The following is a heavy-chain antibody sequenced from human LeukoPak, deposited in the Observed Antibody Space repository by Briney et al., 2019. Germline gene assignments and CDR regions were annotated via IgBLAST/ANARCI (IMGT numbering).Heavy chain of an antibody. J-gene: IGHJ4*02. D-gene: IGHD4-23*01. CDR1: GFTFSIYG. V-gene: IGHV3-64*01. CDR3: ARGIRWASDY. CDR2: ITSNGGTT. Sequence: GGSLRLSCAASGFTFSIYGMVWVRQAPGKGLEYVSRITSNGGTTYYGNSVKGRFTISRDNSKDTLYLQMGSLRTEDMAVYYCARGIRWASDYWGQGSLVTVAS.